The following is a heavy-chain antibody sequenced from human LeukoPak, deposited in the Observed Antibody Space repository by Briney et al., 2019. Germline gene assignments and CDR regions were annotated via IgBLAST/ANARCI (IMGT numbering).Heavy chain of an antibody. J-gene: IGHJ4*02. D-gene: IGHD3-10*01. CDR1: GFTFGDYG. Sequence: GGSLRLSCTASGFTFGDYGMSWVRQAPGKGLEWVGFIRSKAYGGTTEYAASVKGRFTISRDDSKSIAYLQVNSLKTEGTAVYYCTGSFGELSFFAHWGQGTLVTVSS. V-gene: IGHV3-49*04. CDR2: IRSKAYGGTT. CDR3: TGSFGELSFFAH.